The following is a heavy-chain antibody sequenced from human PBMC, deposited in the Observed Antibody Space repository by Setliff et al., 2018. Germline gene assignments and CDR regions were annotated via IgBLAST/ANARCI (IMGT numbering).Heavy chain of an antibody. Sequence: SETLSLTCAVYGGSFSGYYWSWIRQPPGKGLEWIGAINHSGSTYYNSSLKSRVTISVDTSKNQFSLKLSSVTAADTAVYYCASTPDGDLYYNFWSGYYLTLDYWGQGTLVTVSS. CDR2: INHSGST. V-gene: IGHV4-34*01. CDR1: GGSFSGYY. D-gene: IGHD3-3*01. J-gene: IGHJ4*02. CDR3: ASTPDGDLYYNFWSGYYLTLDY.